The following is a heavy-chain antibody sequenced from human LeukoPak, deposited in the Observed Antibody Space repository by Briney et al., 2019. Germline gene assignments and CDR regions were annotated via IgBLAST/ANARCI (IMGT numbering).Heavy chain of an antibody. V-gene: IGHV4-34*01. CDR2: INHSGST. D-gene: IGHD2-15*01. J-gene: IGHJ4*02. CDR3: ARGGYSYFDY. CDR1: GGSFSGYY. Sequence: SETLSLTCAVYGGSFSGYYWSWIRQPPGKGLEWIGEINHSGSTNYNPSLKSRVTISVDTSKNQFSLKLSSVTAADTAVYYCARGGYSYFDYWGQGILVTVSS.